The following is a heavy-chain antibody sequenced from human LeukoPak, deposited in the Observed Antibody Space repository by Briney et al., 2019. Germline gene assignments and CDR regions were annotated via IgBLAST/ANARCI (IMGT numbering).Heavy chain of an antibody. CDR2: IYYSGST. CDR3: ARLVPTVTTWSYYYYGMDV. J-gene: IGHJ6*02. Sequence: PSETLPLTCTVSGGSIRSYYWSWIRQPPGKGLEWIGYIYYSGSTNYNPSLKSRVTISVDTSKNQFSLKLSSVTAADTAVYYCARLVPTVTTWSYYYYGMDVWGQGTTVTVSS. D-gene: IGHD4-17*01. CDR1: GGSIRSYY. V-gene: IGHV4-59*01.